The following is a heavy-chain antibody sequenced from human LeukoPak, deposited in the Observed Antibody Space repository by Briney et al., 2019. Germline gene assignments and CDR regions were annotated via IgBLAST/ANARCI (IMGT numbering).Heavy chain of an antibody. V-gene: IGHV3-21*01. Sequence: GGSLRLSCAASGFTFSSYGMHWVRQAPGKGLEWVSAISGSGGSTYYADSVKGRFTISRDNAKRSLYLHMNSLRADDTAVYYCVRELTDSSSLGYWGQGTLVTVSS. CDR1: GFTFSSYG. D-gene: IGHD6-13*01. CDR3: VRELTDSSSLGY. J-gene: IGHJ4*02. CDR2: ISGSGGST.